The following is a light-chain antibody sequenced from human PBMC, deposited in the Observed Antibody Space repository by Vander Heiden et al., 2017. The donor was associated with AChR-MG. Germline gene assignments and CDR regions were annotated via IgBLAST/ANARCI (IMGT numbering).Light chain of an antibody. CDR1: QGIRNE. CDR2: AAS. V-gene: IGKV1-17*01. CDR3: LQHNSYPLT. Sequence: DIQLTQSPSSLSASVGDRVTVTCRASQGIRNELGWYQQKPGKAPKRLIYAASSLQSGVPSRFSGSGSGTEFTLTISSLQPEDFATYYCLQHNSYPLTFGGGTKVEI. J-gene: IGKJ4*01.